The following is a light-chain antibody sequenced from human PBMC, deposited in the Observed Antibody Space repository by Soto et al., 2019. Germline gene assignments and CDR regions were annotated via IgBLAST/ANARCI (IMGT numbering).Light chain of an antibody. CDR2: GVT. CDR3: SSFASSRTVL. J-gene: IGLJ3*02. CDR1: ISDIGSYYY. V-gene: IGLV2-14*01. Sequence: QSALTQPASVSGSPGQSITISCTGTISDIGSYYYVSWYQHHPGKAPHLIIYGVTNRPSGVSSRFSGSKSGNTASLTISGLQAEDEAYYYCSSFASSRTVLFGGGTKLTVL.